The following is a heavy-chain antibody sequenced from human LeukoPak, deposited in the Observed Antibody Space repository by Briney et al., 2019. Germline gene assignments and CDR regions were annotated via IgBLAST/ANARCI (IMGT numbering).Heavy chain of an antibody. J-gene: IGHJ4*02. CDR2: IYHSGST. CDR3: ARVFYCSGGSCLDY. CDR1: GVSISSYY. Sequence: SETLSLTCTVSGVSISSYYWSWIRQPPGKGLEWIGSIYHSGSTNYNPSLKSRVAISVDTSKNQFSLKLSSVTAADTAVYYCARVFYCSGGSCLDYWGQGTLVTVSS. V-gene: IGHV4-59*08. D-gene: IGHD2-15*01.